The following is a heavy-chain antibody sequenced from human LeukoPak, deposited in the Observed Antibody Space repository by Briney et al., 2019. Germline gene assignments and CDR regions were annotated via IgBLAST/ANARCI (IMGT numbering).Heavy chain of an antibody. V-gene: IGHV3-15*01. CDR3: TTDRGIAVRPLFDY. J-gene: IGHJ4*02. CDR2: VKSKSDGGTI. D-gene: IGHD6-19*01. Sequence: PGGSLRLSCTASGFTFIKGWMSWVRQAPGKGPEWVGRVKSKSDGGTIDYGAPVKGRFTISRDDSKNMLYLQMNSLQTEDTAVYYCTTDRGIAVRPLFDYWGQGTLVTVSS. CDR1: GFTFIKGW.